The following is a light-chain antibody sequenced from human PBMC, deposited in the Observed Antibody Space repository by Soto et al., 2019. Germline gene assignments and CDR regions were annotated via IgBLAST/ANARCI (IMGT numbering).Light chain of an antibody. V-gene: IGKV1-5*03. CDR1: QSISSW. CDR3: QQYNSYST. J-gene: IGKJ1*01. CDR2: KAS. Sequence: DIQMTQSPSTLSASVGDRVTITCRASQSISSWLAWYQQKPGKAPKVLIYKASRLESGVPSRLSGSGSGTEFTLTISSLQPDDFATYYCQQYNSYSTFGQGTKVEIK.